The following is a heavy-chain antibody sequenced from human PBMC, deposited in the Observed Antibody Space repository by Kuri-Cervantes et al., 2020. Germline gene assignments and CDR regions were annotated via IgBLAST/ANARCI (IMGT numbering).Heavy chain of an antibody. CDR2: INPNSGGT. J-gene: IGHJ3*02. Sequence: ASVKVSCKASGYTFIDYYIHWVRQAPGQGLEWMGWINPNSGGTNYAQKFQGWVTMTRDTSISTAYMELSRLRSDDTAVYYCARDKSGSYHDAFDIWGQGTMVTVSS. D-gene: IGHD1-26*01. CDR3: ARDKSGSYHDAFDI. V-gene: IGHV1-2*04. CDR1: GYTFIDYY.